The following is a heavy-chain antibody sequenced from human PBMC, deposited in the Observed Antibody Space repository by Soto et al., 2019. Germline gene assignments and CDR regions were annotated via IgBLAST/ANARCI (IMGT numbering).Heavy chain of an antibody. J-gene: IGHJ4*02. CDR3: ARDQLGIRGDPALFDY. CDR1: GFTFRSYC. Sequence: TGGSLRLSCSASGFTFRSYCMHWVRQAPGKGLEWVAVIWYDGSNKYYADSVKGRFTISRDNSKNTLYLQMNSLRAEDTAVYYCARDQLGIRGDPALFDYWGQRTPVTVSS. D-gene: IGHD7-27*01. V-gene: IGHV3-33*01. CDR2: IWYDGSNK.